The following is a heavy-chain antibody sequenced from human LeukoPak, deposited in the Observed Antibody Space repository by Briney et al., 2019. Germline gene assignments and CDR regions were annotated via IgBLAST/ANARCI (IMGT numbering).Heavy chain of an antibody. CDR2: IHHIGNT. CDR3: ARVLIVVVTEEYDAFDI. V-gene: IGHV4-38-2*01. D-gene: IGHD2-21*02. J-gene: IGHJ3*02. Sequence: SETLSLTCAVSGYSISSSNYWGWIRQPPGKGLEGIGNIHHIGNTYYNPSLKNRVTISIDTSKNQFSLKLSSVTAADTAVYYCARVLIVVVTEEYDAFDIWGQGTMVTVSS. CDR1: GYSISSSNY.